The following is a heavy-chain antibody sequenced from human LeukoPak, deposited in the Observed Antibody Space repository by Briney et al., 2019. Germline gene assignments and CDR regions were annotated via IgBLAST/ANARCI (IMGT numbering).Heavy chain of an antibody. V-gene: IGHV3-48*03. Sequence: GGSLRLSCAASGFTFSSYEMNWVRQAPGKGLEWVSYISSSGSTIYYADSVKGRFTISRDNAKNSLYLQMNSLRAEDTAVYYCASQTSFDWLSSPRGDPWGQGTLVTVSS. CDR2: ISSSGSTI. D-gene: IGHD3-9*01. CDR3: ASQTSFDWLSSPRGDP. J-gene: IGHJ5*02. CDR1: GFTFSSYE.